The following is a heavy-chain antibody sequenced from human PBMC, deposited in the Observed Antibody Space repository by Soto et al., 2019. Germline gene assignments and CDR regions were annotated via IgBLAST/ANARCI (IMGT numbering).Heavy chain of an antibody. D-gene: IGHD1-26*01. CDR1: GGSISSGGYY. J-gene: IGHJ4*02. V-gene: IGHV4-31*03. Sequence: TSETLSLTCTVSGGSISSGGYYWSWIRQHPGKGLEWIGYIYYSGSTYYNPSLKSRVTISVDTSKNQFSLKLSSVTAADTAVYYCAKIGDPSYSIYWGQGTLVTVSS. CDR2: IYYSGST. CDR3: AKIGDPSYSIY.